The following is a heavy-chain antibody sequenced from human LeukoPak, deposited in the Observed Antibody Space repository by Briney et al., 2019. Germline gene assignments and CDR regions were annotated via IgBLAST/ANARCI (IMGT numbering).Heavy chain of an antibody. V-gene: IGHV3-11*04. J-gene: IGHJ6*03. CDR3: AKSGGSGYYYYYMDV. CDR1: GFTFSDYY. D-gene: IGHD3-10*01. Sequence: GGSLRLSCAASGFTFSDYYMSWIRQAPGKGLECVSYISSSGNTTYHADSVKGRFTISRDNAKNSLYLQMSSLRAEDTAVYYCAKSGGSGYYYYYMDVWGKGTTVTISS. CDR2: ISSSGNTT.